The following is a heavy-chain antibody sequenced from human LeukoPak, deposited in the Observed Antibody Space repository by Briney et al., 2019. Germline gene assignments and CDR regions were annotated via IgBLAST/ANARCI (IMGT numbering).Heavy chain of an antibody. CDR1: GFTFSGSA. CDR3: TYVVPAADFDY. Sequence: GGSLRLSCAASGFTFSGSAMHWVRQASGKGLEWVGRIRSKANSYATAYAASVKGKFTISRDDSKNTAYLQMNSLKTEDTAVYYCTYVVPAADFDYWGQGTLVTVSS. D-gene: IGHD2-2*01. J-gene: IGHJ4*02. V-gene: IGHV3-73*01. CDR2: IRSKANSYAT.